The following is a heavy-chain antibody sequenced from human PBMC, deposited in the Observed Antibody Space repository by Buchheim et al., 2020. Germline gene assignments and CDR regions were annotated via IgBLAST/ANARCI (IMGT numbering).Heavy chain of an antibody. D-gene: IGHD5-12*01. CDR1: GFTFSSYG. CDR2: IWYDGSNK. Sequence: QVQLVESGGGVVQPGRSLRLSCAASGFTFSSYGMHWVRQAPDKGLEWVAVIWYDGSNKYYADSVKGRFTISRDNSKNTLYLKMNSLRAEDTAVYYCAIFVREHSGYESHQNFDYWGQGTL. V-gene: IGHV3-33*01. CDR3: AIFVREHSGYESHQNFDY. J-gene: IGHJ4*02.